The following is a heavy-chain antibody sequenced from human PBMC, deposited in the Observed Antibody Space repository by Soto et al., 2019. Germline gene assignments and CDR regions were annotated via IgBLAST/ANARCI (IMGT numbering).Heavy chain of an antibody. CDR1: GFTFSSYW. V-gene: IGHV3-7*01. D-gene: IGHD6-19*01. Sequence: GGSLRLSCAASGFTFSSYWMSWVRQAPGKGLEWVANIKQDGSEKYYVDSVKGRFTISRDNAKNSLYLQMNSLRAEDTAVYYCARDQYSAVAGLFYYYYGMDVWCQGTTVTVSS. J-gene: IGHJ6*02. CDR3: ARDQYSAVAGLFYYYYGMDV. CDR2: IKQDGSEK.